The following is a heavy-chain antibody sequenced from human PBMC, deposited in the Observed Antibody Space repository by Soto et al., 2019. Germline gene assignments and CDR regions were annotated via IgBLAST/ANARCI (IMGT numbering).Heavy chain of an antibody. V-gene: IGHV1-69*02. D-gene: IGHD1-1*01. CDR1: GGTFSSYT. CDR3: ASVEYPEVWYFDL. CDR2: IIPILGIA. J-gene: IGHJ2*01. Sequence: QVQLVQSGAEVKKPGSSVKVSCKASGGTFSSYTISWVRQAPGQGLGWMGRIIPILGIANYAQKFQGRVTITADKSTSTAYMELSSLRSEDTAVYYCASVEYPEVWYFDLWGRGTLVTVSS.